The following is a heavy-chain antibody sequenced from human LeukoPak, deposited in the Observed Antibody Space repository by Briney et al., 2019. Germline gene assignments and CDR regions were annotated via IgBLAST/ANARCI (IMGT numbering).Heavy chain of an antibody. Sequence: GGSLRLSCAASGFTFSDYYMSWIRQAPGKGLEWVSYISSSGTNIYYADSVKGRFTISRDNAKNSLYLQMNSLRAEDTAVYYCARDFDRRTRKIGRDSLYYYYYMDVWGKGTTVTVSS. CDR2: ISSSGTNI. CDR1: GFTFSDYY. D-gene: IGHD3-9*01. J-gene: IGHJ6*03. CDR3: ARDFDRRTRKIGRDSLYYYYYMDV. V-gene: IGHV3-11*04.